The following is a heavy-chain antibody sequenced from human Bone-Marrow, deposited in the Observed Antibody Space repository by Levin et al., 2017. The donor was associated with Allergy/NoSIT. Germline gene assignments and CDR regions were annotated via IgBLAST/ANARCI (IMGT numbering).Heavy chain of an antibody. J-gene: IGHJ4*02. CDR2: LDYRGSG. V-gene: IGHV4-59*01. Sequence: SETLSLTCSVSGASISNYYWSWIRQPPGKGLEYIGYLDYRGSGSFNPSLKSRVTVSVDTSKNQFSLKLTSVTAADTAVYYCARAGDGSYYVGPNDFWGPGILVTVSS. CDR3: ARAGDGSYYVGPNDF. CDR1: GASISNYY. D-gene: IGHD2-21*02.